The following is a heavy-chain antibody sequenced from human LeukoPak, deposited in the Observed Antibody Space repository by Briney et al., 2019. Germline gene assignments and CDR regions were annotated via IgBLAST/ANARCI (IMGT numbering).Heavy chain of an antibody. CDR2: IYTSGST. V-gene: IGHV4-61*02. Sequence: PSETLSLTCTVSVGSISSGSYYWRWIRRPAGKGLEWIGRIYTSGSTNYNPSLKSRVTISVDTSKNQFSLKLSSVTAADTAVYYCARDHRITMIVGHWGQGTLVTVSS. CDR1: VGSISSGSYY. D-gene: IGHD3-22*01. J-gene: IGHJ4*02. CDR3: ARDHRITMIVGH.